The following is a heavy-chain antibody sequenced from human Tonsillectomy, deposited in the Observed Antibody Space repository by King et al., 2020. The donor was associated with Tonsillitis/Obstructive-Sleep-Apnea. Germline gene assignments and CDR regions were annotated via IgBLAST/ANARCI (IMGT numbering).Heavy chain of an antibody. CDR3: ARDGVWGSYGWVYC. CDR2: ISSSGSTI. Sequence: VQLVESGGGLVQPGGSLRLSCAASGFTFSSYEMNWVRQAPGKGLEWVSYISSSGSTIYYADSVKGRFTISRDNAKNTLYLQMNSLRAEDTAVYYCARDGVWGSYGWVYCWGQGALVTVSS. J-gene: IGHJ4*02. D-gene: IGHD3-16*01. CDR1: GFTFSSYE. V-gene: IGHV3-48*03.